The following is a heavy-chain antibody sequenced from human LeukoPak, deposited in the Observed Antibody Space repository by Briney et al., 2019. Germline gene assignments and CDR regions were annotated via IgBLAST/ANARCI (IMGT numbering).Heavy chain of an antibody. V-gene: IGHV4-59*01. CDR2: IYYSGST. Sequence: SETLSLTCTVSGGSISSYYWSWIRQPPGKGLEWIGYIYYSGSTNYNPSLKSRVTISVDTSKNQFSLKLSSVTAADTAVYYCARGMWVRRLPLYYFDYWGQGTLVTVSS. D-gene: IGHD5-12*01. J-gene: IGHJ4*02. CDR3: ARGMWVRRLPLYYFDY. CDR1: GGSISSYY.